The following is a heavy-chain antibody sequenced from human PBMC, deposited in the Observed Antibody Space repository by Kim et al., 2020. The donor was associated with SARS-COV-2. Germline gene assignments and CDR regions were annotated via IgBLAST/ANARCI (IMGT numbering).Heavy chain of an antibody. Sequence: SETLSLTCAVYGGSFSGYYWSWIRQPPGKGLEWIGEINHSGSTNYNPSLKSRVTISVDTSKNQFSLKLSSVTAADTAVYYCARGGDTAIQQAGMYYYYGMDVWGQGTTVTVSS. D-gene: IGHD5-18*01. CDR1: GGSFSGYY. V-gene: IGHV4-34*01. J-gene: IGHJ6*02. CDR2: INHSGST. CDR3: ARGGDTAIQQAGMYYYYGMDV.